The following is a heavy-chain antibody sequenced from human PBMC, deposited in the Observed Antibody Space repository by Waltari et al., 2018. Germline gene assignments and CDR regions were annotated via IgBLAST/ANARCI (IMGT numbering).Heavy chain of an antibody. CDR2: IKPKSGGT. J-gene: IGHJ4*02. CDR3: ARKLGIPFDY. D-gene: IGHD7-27*01. Sequence: VQLVQSGAEVKKPGASVKVSCKASGYTFTGYYMHWVRQAPGQGAEGIGMIKPKSGGTNQAKKLQGRVNMNRETSISTDYMELSRVRSDDTAVYYCARKLGIPFDYWGQGTLVTVSS. CDR1: GYTFTGYY. V-gene: IGHV1-2*02.